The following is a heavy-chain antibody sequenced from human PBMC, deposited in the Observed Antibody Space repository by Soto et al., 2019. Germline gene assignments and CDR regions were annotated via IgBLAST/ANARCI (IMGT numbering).Heavy chain of an antibody. CDR1: GASVNDYY. J-gene: IGHJ3*02. V-gene: IGHV4-59*02. CDR3: ARWGHPAVKAFDI. D-gene: IGHD3-16*01. CDR2: IHYTGSR. Sequence: PSETLSLTCTVPGASVNDYYWNWVRQPLGKGLEWIGFIHYTGSRIFNPSLQSRVTMSVDVSQNQFSLRLTSVTAADTAIYYCARWGHPAVKAFDIWGQGTTVTVSS.